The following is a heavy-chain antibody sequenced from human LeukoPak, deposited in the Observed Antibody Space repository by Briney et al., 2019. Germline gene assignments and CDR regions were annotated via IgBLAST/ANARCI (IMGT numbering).Heavy chain of an antibody. CDR2: IRYDGSNK. D-gene: IGHD2-8*01. J-gene: IGHJ4*02. V-gene: IGHV3-30*02. Sequence: RGSLRLSCAASGFTFSSYGMHWVRHAPGKGLEWVAFIRYDGSNKYYADSVKGRFTISRDNSKNTLYLQMNSLRAEDTAVYYCAKSLWCTNGVCYTIDYWGQGTLVTVS. CDR1: GFTFSSYG. CDR3: AKSLWCTNGVCYTIDY.